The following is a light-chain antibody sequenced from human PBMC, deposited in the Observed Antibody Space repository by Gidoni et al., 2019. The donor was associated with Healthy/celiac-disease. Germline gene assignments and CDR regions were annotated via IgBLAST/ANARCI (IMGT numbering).Light chain of an antibody. CDR1: SSDGGGYNY. V-gene: IGLV2-11*01. CDR3: CSYAGSYTWV. J-gene: IGLJ3*02. CDR2: DVS. Sequence: QSALPQPRSVSGSPGQSVTISCTGTSSDGGGYNYVSWYQQHPGKAPKLMIYDVSKRPSGVPDRFSGSKSGNTASLTISGLQAEDEADYYCCSYAGSYTWVFGGGTKLTV.